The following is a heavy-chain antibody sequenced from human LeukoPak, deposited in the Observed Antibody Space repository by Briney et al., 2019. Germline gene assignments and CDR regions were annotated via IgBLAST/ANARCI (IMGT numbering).Heavy chain of an antibody. Sequence: GASVRVSSTASGGTFSIYAISWVRHAPGQGVEWGGRIIPILGIANYAQKFQGRVTITADKSTSTAYMELSSLRSEDTAVYYCARDRNAVKSSRVIGMDVWGQGTTVTVSS. CDR2: IIPILGIA. D-gene: IGHD3-22*01. CDR3: ARDRNAVKSSRVIGMDV. V-gene: IGHV1-69*04. J-gene: IGHJ6*02. CDR1: GGTFSIYA.